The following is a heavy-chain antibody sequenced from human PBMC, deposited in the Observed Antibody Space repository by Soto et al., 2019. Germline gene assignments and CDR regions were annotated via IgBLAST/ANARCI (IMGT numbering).Heavy chain of an antibody. V-gene: IGHV3-30*18. CDR1: GFTFSDYG. Sequence: LRLSCAASGFTFSDYGIDWIRQAPGKGLEWVAVISHEGGTQYYADSVRGRFIVSRDNSKNILYLQMDSLRPEDTAVYFCAKEGSPKVSRWDDYWGQGTLVTVSS. J-gene: IGHJ4*02. CDR3: AKEGSPKVSRWDDY. CDR2: ISHEGGTQ. D-gene: IGHD1-26*01.